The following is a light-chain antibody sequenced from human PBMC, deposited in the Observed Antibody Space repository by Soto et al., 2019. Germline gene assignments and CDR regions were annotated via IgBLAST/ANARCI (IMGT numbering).Light chain of an antibody. J-gene: IGKJ2*01. CDR1: QNIFTY. CDR3: QHSYSSPT. CDR2: ATS. Sequence: DIQVTQSPSSLSASVGDRVTITCRASQNIFTYLNWYQQRPGQTPNLLIYATSNLQSGVPSRFSGGGSGTDFTLTTSSLQPEDFANYYYQHSYSSPTFGQGTMVEIK. V-gene: IGKV1-39*01.